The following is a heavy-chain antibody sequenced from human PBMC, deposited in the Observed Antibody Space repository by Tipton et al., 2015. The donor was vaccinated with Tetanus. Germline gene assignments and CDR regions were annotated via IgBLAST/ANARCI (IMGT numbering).Heavy chain of an antibody. CDR2: ISSNGGIT. J-gene: IGHJ4*02. V-gene: IGHV3-64*01. CDR1: GFAFSGYA. CDR3: AKAISGYWSPFDC. Sequence: SLRLSCAAPGFAFSGYAMVWVRQAPGKGLDFVSSISSNGGITYYANSVKGRFTISRDNSKNTVSLQMDNLRAEDMAVYYCAKAISGYWSPFDCWGQGGQVTVSS. D-gene: IGHD3-22*01.